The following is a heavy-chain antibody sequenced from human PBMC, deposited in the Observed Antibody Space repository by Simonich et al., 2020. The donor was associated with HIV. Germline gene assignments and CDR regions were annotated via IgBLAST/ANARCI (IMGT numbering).Heavy chain of an antibody. J-gene: IGHJ1*01. Sequence: QVQLVQSGAEVKKPGASVKVSCKASGYTFTSYYMHWVRQAPGQGLEWMGMINPSTGSKNDEQRVQGRLTMTRDMSTSTVYMELSSLRSEDTAVFYCARVDIATAGRYFHHWGQGTLVTVSS. CDR3: ARVDIATAGRYFHH. CDR1: GYTFTSYY. V-gene: IGHV1-46*01. CDR2: INPSTGSK. D-gene: IGHD6-13*01.